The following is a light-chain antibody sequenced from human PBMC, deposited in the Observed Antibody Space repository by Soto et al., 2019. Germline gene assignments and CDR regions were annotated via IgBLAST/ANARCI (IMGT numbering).Light chain of an antibody. Sequence: DFELTQSPSSLSAFVGDRVSISCRASQSISKFLSWYQQRPGTAPKLLIYAASSLESGVPSRFSGSGSGTDFTLTISSLQPEDFATYYCQQNYNTPITFGQGTRLETK. CDR3: QQNYNTPIT. V-gene: IGKV1-39*01. CDR2: AAS. J-gene: IGKJ5*01. CDR1: QSISKF.